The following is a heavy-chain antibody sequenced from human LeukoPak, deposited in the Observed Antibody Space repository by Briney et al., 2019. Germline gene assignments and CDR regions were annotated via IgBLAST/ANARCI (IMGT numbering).Heavy chain of an antibody. V-gene: IGHV3-21*01. D-gene: IGHD2-21*01. J-gene: IGHJ6*02. CDR1: GFTFSSYS. CDR2: ISSSSSYI. Sequence: GGSLRLSCAASGFTFSSYSMNWVRQAPGKGLEWVSSISSSSSYIYYADSVKGRFTISRDNAKNSLYLQMNSLRAEDTAVYYCARSPGDRYYGMDVWGQGTTVTVSS. CDR3: ARSPGDRYYGMDV.